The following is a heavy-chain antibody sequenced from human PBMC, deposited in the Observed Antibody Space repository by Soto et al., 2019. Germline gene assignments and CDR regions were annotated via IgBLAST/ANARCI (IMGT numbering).Heavy chain of an antibody. CDR1: GLSISSGDW. J-gene: IGHJ4*02. CDR2: IHHSGSD. V-gene: IGHV4-4*02. Sequence: QVQLQESGPGLVRPSGTVSLTCAVSGLSISSGDWWSWVRQPPGKGLEWIGEIHHSGSDNYNPSLKSRVTLSVVPSKDLFSLTLISVTAADTAFYYCARDQGSHPGDWGQGTLVSVSS. CDR3: ARDQGSHPGD. D-gene: IGHD6-13*01.